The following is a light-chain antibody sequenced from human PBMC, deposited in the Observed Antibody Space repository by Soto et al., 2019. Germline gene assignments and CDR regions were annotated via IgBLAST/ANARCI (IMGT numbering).Light chain of an antibody. CDR1: QSISSY. CDR3: QQSYSTPIT. V-gene: IGKV1-39*01. Sequence: DIQMTQSPSSLSPSVGDRVTITCRASQSISSYLHWYQQKPEKAPKLLIYAASSLQSGVPPGFSGSGSGTDFPLTISRLQPEDFATYYYQQSYSTPITFGQGTRLE. CDR2: AAS. J-gene: IGKJ5*01.